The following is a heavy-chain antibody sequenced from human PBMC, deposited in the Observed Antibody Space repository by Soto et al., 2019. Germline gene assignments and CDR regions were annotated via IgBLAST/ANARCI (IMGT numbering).Heavy chain of an antibody. CDR1: GGSISSYY. J-gene: IGHJ4*02. V-gene: IGHV4-59*08. D-gene: IGHD6-13*01. CDR3: ARRGSSSWYGY. CDR2: IYYSGST. Sequence: PSETLSLTCTVSGGSISSYYWSWIRQPPGKGLEWIGYIYYSGSTNYNPSLKSRVTISVDTSKNQFSLKLNSMTAADTAVYYCARRGSSSWYGYWGQGTLVTVSS.